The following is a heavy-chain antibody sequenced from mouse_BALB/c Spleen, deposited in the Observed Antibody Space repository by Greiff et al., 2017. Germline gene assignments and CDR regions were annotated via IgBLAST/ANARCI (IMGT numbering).Heavy chain of an antibody. CDR3: ARSPIYDGYYFDY. D-gene: IGHD2-3*01. CDR2: ISSGSSTI. J-gene: IGHJ2*01. Sequence: EVQVVESGGGLVQPGGSRKLSCAASGFTFSSFGMHWVRQAPEKGLEWVAYISSGSSTIYYADTVKGRFTISRDNPKNTLFLQMTSLRSEDTAMYYCARSPIYDGYYFDYWGQGTTLTVSS. V-gene: IGHV5-17*02. CDR1: GFTFSSFG.